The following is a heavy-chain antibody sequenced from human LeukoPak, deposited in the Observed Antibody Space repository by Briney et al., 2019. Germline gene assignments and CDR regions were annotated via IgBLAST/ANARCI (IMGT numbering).Heavy chain of an antibody. CDR3: AKAIGWFGEYYYYMDV. CDR1: GFAFSSYA. V-gene: IGHV3-23*01. D-gene: IGHD3-10*01. J-gene: IGHJ6*03. CDR2: ISGSGGST. Sequence: GGSLRLSCAASGFAFSSYAMSWVRQAPGKGLEWVSAISGSGGSTYYADSVKGRFTISRDNSKNTLYLQMNSLRAEDTAVYYCAKAIGWFGEYYYYMDVWGKGTTVTVSS.